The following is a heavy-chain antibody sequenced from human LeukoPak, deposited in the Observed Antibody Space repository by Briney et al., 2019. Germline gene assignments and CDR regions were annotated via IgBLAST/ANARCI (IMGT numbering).Heavy chain of an antibody. J-gene: IGHJ4*02. CDR2: ISFDGSNK. D-gene: IGHD6-19*01. CDR1: GFTFSGYT. V-gene: IGHV3-30-3*01. CDR3: ATPGQWPVYFDY. Sequence: GTSLRLSCAVSGFTFSGYTMHWVRQAPGKGLEWVAVISFDGSNKYYGDSVKGRFTISRDNSKNTLYLQMNSLRADDTAVYYCATPGQWPVYFDYWGPGIQVTVSS.